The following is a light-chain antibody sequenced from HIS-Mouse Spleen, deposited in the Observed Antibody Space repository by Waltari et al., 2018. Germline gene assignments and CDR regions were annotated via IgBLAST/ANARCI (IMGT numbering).Light chain of an antibody. CDR3: QQYYSTPLT. CDR1: VSVLYSSNNKNY. Sequence: IVMIQSPDSLAVCLGERATIHCKSSVSVLYSSNNKNYLAWYQQKPGQPPKLIIYWASTRESGVPDRFSCSGSGTDFTLTISSLQAEDVAVYYCQQYYSTPLTFGGGTKVEIK. J-gene: IGKJ4*01. V-gene: IGKV4-1*01. CDR2: WAS.